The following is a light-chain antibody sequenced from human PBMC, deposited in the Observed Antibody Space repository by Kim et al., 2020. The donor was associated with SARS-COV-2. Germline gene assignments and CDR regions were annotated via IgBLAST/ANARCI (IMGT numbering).Light chain of an antibody. J-gene: IGLJ2*01. CDR1: KLGDKY. V-gene: IGLV3-1*01. CDR2: QDT. Sequence: SYELTQPPSVSVSPGQTASITCSGDKLGDKYACWYQQKPGQSPVLVIYQDTKRPSGIHERFSGSNPGNTATLTISGTQAMDEADYYCQAWDSSAVVFGGG. CDR3: QAWDSSAVV.